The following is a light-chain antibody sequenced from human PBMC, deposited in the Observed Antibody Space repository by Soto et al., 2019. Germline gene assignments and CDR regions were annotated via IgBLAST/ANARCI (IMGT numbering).Light chain of an antibody. J-gene: IGKJ1*01. Sequence: ETVVTQSPATLSVSPGETASLSCRASQSFTRSLAWYQQKPGQAPRLLIYGASTRATGIPARFTGSGSGTEFTLTISNLQSEDFAVYYCQQYNTGPRTFGQGTKVEMK. V-gene: IGKV3-15*01. CDR2: GAS. CDR1: QSFTRS. CDR3: QQYNTGPRT.